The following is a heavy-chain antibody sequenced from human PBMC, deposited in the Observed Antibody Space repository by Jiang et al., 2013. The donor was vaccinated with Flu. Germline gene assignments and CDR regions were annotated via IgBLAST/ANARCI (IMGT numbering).Heavy chain of an antibody. CDR3: ARSRATVFYYGMDV. D-gene: IGHD1-26*01. Sequence: QLVESGEAWYSLGGPVRLSCAASGFTFSSYSMNWVRQAPGKGLEWVSYISSSSSSIYYIDSVKGRFTISRDNAKNSLYLQMNSLRAEDTAVYYCARSRATVFYYGMDVWGQGTTVTVS. CDR2: ISSSSSSI. V-gene: IGHV3-48*01. J-gene: IGHJ6*02. CDR1: GFTFSSYS.